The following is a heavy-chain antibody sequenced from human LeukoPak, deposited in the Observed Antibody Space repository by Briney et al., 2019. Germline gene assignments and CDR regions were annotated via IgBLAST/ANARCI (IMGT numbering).Heavy chain of an antibody. J-gene: IGHJ4*02. Sequence: GRSLRLSCAASGFTFSSYGMHWVRRAPGKGLEWVAVISYDGSNKYHADSVKGRFTISRDNSKNTLYLQMNSLRAEDTAVYYCAKGDAVAAKLGYFDYWGQGTLVTVSS. CDR3: AKGDAVAAKLGYFDY. CDR2: ISYDGSNK. D-gene: IGHD6-19*01. CDR1: GFTFSSYG. V-gene: IGHV3-30*18.